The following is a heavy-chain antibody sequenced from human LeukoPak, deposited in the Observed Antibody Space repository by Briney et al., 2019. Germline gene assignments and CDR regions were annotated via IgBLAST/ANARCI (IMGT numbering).Heavy chain of an antibody. J-gene: IGHJ4*02. V-gene: IGHV3-21*01. D-gene: IGHD6-13*01. CDR2: ISSSSSYI. CDR1: GFTFSSYS. CDR3: ARDASWGSSWYYFDY. Sequence: GGSLRLSCAASGFTFSSYSMNWVRQAPGKGLEWVSSISSSSSYIYYADSVKGRFTISRDNAKNSLYLQMNSLRAEDTAVYYCARDASWGSSWYYFDYWGQGTLVTVSS.